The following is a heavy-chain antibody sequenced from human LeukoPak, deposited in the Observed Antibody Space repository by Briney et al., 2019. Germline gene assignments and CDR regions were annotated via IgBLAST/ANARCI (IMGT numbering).Heavy chain of an antibody. Sequence: GTSLRLSCAASGFTFSSYAVHWVRQAPGKGLEWVAVISYDGGHIYYADSVKGRFTISRDNSKNTLYLQKNSLRSEDTALYYCTRDNIAGSGSSDWGQGTLVTVSS. D-gene: IGHD3-10*01. CDR2: ISYDGGHI. CDR1: GFTFSSYA. J-gene: IGHJ4*02. V-gene: IGHV3-30-3*01. CDR3: TRDNIAGSGSSD.